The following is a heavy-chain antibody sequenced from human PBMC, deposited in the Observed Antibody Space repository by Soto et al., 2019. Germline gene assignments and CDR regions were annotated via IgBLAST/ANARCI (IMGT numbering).Heavy chain of an antibody. CDR1: GGSISSSNW. Sequence: QVQLQESGPGLVKPSGTLSLTCAVSGGSISSSNWWSWVRQPPGKGLEWIGEIYHSGSTNYNPSRKSRVYISVDKAKNQFSRKLSSVTAADTAVYYCARRVAGRVGGNGFDPWGQGTLVTVSS. CDR2: IYHSGST. CDR3: ARRVAGRVGGNGFDP. V-gene: IGHV4-4*02. J-gene: IGHJ5*02. D-gene: IGHD6-19*01.